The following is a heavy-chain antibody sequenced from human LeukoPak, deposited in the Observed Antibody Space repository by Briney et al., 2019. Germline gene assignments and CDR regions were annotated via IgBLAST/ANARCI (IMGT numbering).Heavy chain of an antibody. J-gene: IGHJ6*03. V-gene: IGHV3-74*01. D-gene: IGHD3-10*02. CDR1: TFNFSNYY. CDR3: ARGGPKGLFSVYYHMDV. Sequence: GGSLRLSCATSTFNFSNYYMHWVRQVPGKGLVWVSRINNKGRATSYADSVKGRFTISRDNAKNTLFLQMNSLRAEDTAVYYCARGGPKGLFSVYYHMDVWGKGTTVTVSS. CDR2: INNKGRAT.